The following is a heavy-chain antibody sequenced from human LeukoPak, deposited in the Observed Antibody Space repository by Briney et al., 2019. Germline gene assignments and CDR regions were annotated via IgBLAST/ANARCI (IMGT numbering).Heavy chain of an antibody. D-gene: IGHD6-13*01. Sequence: SETLSLTCAVYGGSFSGYYWSWIRQPPGKGLEWIGEINHSGSTNYNPSLKSRVTISVDTSTNQFSPKLSSVPAADTAVYYCARGLRIAAAGFDYWGQGTLVTVSS. CDR2: INHSGST. V-gene: IGHV4-34*01. CDR3: ARGLRIAAAGFDY. J-gene: IGHJ4*02. CDR1: GGSFSGYY.